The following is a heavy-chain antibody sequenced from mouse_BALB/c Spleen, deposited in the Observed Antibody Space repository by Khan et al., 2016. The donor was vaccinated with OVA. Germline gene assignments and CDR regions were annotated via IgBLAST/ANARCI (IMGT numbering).Heavy chain of an antibody. J-gene: IGHJ3*01. CDR1: GYSFTGYY. Sequence: SGPDLVKPGASVKMSCKASGYSFTGYYMNWVKQSHGKSLECIGRVNPNTGNTNYNQKFKGKAILIVDTSSSTAYMELRSLTSEDSAVYYCARVYDCFAYWGQGTLVTVSA. CDR2: VNPNTGNT. D-gene: IGHD2-14*01. CDR3: ARVYDCFAY. V-gene: IGHV1-26*01.